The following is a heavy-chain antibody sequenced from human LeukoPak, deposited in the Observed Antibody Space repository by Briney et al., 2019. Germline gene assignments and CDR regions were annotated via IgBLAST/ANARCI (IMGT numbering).Heavy chain of an antibody. CDR3: AKDGIVVVPAAIGGNCDY. Sequence: GGSLRLSCAASGFTFSSYAMSWVRQAPGKGLEWVSAISGSGGSTYYADSVKGRFTISRDNSKNTLYLQMNSLRAEDTGVYYCAKDGIVVVPAAIGGNCDYGGQGTLVTVSS. J-gene: IGHJ4*02. CDR1: GFTFSSYA. CDR2: ISGSGGST. V-gene: IGHV3-23*01. D-gene: IGHD2-2*02.